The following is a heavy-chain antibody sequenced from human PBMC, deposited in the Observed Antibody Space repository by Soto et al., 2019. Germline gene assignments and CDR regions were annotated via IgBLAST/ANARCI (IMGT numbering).Heavy chain of an antibody. D-gene: IGHD3-3*01. CDR3: TTAGQVLRFLEWLGIDY. V-gene: IGHV3-15*01. CDR1: GFTFSNAW. Sequence: EVQLVESGGGLVKPGGSLRLSCAASGFTFSNAWMSWVRQAPGKGRGWVGRIKSKTDGGTTDYAAPVKGRFTISRDDSKNTLYLQMNSLKTEDTAVYYCTTAGQVLRFLEWLGIDYWGQGTLVTVSS. CDR2: IKSKTDGGTT. J-gene: IGHJ4*02.